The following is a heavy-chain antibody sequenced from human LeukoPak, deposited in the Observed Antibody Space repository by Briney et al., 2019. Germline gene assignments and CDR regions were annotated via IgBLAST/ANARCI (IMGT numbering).Heavy chain of an antibody. V-gene: IGHV1-2*02. D-gene: IGHD1-26*01. CDR3: AGDPSYSGSYFDY. CDR2: INPNSGGT. Sequence: ASVKVSCKASGYTFTGYYMHWVRQAPGQGLEWMGWINPNSGGTNYAQKFQGRVTMTRDTSISTAYMELSRLRSDDTAVYYCAGDPSYSGSYFDYWGQGTLVTVSS. CDR1: GYTFTGYY. J-gene: IGHJ4*02.